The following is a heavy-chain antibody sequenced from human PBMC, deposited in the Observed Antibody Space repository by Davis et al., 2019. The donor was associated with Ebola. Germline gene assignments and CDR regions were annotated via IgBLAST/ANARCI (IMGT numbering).Heavy chain of an antibody. CDR3: ATGGNNYGRFDY. V-gene: IGHV1-69*13. Sequence: SVKVSCKASGGTFSSYAISWVRQAPGQGLDWMGGIIPVSGVPKYAQDFQGRVTITADESTTTAYLELNSLRFEDTAVYYCATGGNNYGRFDYWGQGTLLTVSS. J-gene: IGHJ4*02. D-gene: IGHD5-18*01. CDR1: GGTFSSYA. CDR2: IIPVSGVP.